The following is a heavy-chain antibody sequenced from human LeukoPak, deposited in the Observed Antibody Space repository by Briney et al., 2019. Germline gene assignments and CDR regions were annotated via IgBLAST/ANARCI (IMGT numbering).Heavy chain of an antibody. J-gene: IGHJ3*02. CDR2: MNPNSGNT. D-gene: IGHD1-20*01. CDR3: ASLLTGDAFDI. CDR1: GGTFSSHA. V-gene: IGHV1-8*03. Sequence: GASVKVSCKASGGTFSSHAISWVRQATGQGLEWMGWMNPNSGNTGYAQKFQGRVTITRSTSISTAYMELSSLRSEDTAVYYCASLLTGDAFDIWGQGTMVTVSS.